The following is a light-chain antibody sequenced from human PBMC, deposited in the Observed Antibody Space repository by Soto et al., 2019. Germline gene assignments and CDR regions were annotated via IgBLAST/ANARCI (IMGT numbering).Light chain of an antibody. J-gene: IGKJ4*01. V-gene: IGKV3-11*01. CDR2: DAS. Sequence: EIVLTQSPATLSLSPGERATLSCRASQSVSRYLAWYQQKPGQAPRLLIYDASNRATGIPARFSGSGSGTDFTHTISNLEPEDFAVYYCQQRSDWPSTFGGGTKVQIK. CDR3: QQRSDWPST. CDR1: QSVSRY.